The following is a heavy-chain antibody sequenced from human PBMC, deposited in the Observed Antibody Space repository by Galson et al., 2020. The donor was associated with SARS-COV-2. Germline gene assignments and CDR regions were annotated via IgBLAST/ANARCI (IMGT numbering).Heavy chain of an antibody. V-gene: IGHV3-9*01. D-gene: IGHD3-9*01. CDR1: GFRFDDFA. Sequence: GGSLRLSCAASGFRFDDFAMHWVRQVPGKGLEWVSGISWNSGNVDYADSVKGRLTISRDNAKKSLYLQINSLRAEDTALYYCAKDSYYDILTGYSGAFDIWGQGTMVTVSS. CDR3: AKDSYYDILTGYSGAFDI. J-gene: IGHJ3*02. CDR2: ISWNSGNV.